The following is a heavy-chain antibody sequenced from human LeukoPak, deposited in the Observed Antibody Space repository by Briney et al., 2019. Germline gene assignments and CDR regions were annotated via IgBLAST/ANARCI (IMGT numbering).Heavy chain of an antibody. Sequence: GGSLRLSCAASGFTFSSYDMHWVRQAPGKGLEWVAFIRYDGSNKYYAVSVKGRFTISRDNAKNSLYLQMNSLRAEDTAVYYCARHVVALGFDYWGQGTLVTVSS. CDR2: IRYDGSNK. D-gene: IGHD3-22*01. J-gene: IGHJ4*02. CDR3: ARHVVALGFDY. CDR1: GFTFSSYD. V-gene: IGHV3-30*02.